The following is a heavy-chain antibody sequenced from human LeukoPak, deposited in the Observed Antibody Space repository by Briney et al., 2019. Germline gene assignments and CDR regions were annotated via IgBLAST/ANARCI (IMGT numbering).Heavy chain of an antibody. V-gene: IGHV3-23*01. CDR3: AKILNSMYFDL. CDR1: GLTFSNYA. D-gene: IGHD2-21*01. CDR2: ISGTT. Sequence: GGSLRLSCTASGLTFSNYAMNWVRQAPGKGLVWVSTISGTTYYADSVKGRFTISRDDSKSTLFLQMDNLRAEDTAVYYCAKILNSMYFDLWGRGALVTVSS. J-gene: IGHJ2*01.